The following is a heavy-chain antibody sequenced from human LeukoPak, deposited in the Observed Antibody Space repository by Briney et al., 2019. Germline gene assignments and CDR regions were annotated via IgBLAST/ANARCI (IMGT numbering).Heavy chain of an antibody. CDR1: GFTFDDYA. V-gene: IGHV3-43*02. D-gene: IGHD1-26*01. J-gene: IGHJ4*02. CDR3: AKARWEPNFDY. CDR2: INENGDIA. Sequence: GGSLRLSCAASGFTFDDYAMHWVRQGPGKSLEWVSLINENGDIAYYGDSVRGRFTLSRDNAKNSLYLQMNSLTTEDTALYYCAKARWEPNFDYWGQGTLVTVSS.